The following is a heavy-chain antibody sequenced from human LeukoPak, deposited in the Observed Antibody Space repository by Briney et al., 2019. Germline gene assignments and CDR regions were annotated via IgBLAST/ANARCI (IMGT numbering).Heavy chain of an antibody. J-gene: IGHJ4*02. D-gene: IGHD1-26*01. Sequence: LSLTCAVYSGSFSGYYWSWIRQPPGKGLEWVSYISSSGSSIYYADSVKGRFTISRDNAKNSLYLQMNSLRAEDTAVYYCARETSGSYRDPFDYWGQGTLVTVSS. CDR2: ISSSGSSI. CDR3: ARETSGSYRDPFDY. CDR1: SGSFSGYY. V-gene: IGHV3-11*04.